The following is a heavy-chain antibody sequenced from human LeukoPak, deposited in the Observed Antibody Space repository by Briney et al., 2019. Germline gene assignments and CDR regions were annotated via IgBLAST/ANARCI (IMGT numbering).Heavy chain of an antibody. CDR3: ARLGELLWFGELLLEHAFDI. CDR2: INHSGST. Sequence: KPSETLSLTCAVYGGSFSGYYWSWIRQPPGKGLEWIGEINHSGSTNYNPSLKSRVTISVDTSKNQFSLKLSSVTAADTAVYYCARLGELLWFGELLLEHAFDIWGQGTMVTVSS. CDR1: GGSFSGYY. V-gene: IGHV4-34*01. D-gene: IGHD3-10*01. J-gene: IGHJ3*02.